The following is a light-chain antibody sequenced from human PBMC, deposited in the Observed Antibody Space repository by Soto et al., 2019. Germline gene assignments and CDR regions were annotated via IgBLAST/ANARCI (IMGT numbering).Light chain of an antibody. Sequence: EIVLTQSPATLSLSPGERATHSCRASQSVSSYLAWYQQKPGQAPRLLIYDASNRATGIPARFSGSGSGTDFTLTISSLEPEDFAVYYCQQRCNWGDHFGPGTKVDIK. CDR3: QQRCNWGDH. J-gene: IGKJ3*01. CDR1: QSVSSY. CDR2: DAS. V-gene: IGKV3-11*01.